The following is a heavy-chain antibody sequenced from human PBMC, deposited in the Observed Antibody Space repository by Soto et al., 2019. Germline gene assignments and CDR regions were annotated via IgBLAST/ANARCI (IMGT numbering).Heavy chain of an antibody. V-gene: IGHV3-23*01. CDR1: GFTFSSYA. CDR3: AKVGDLEWLLYTDAFDI. J-gene: IGHJ3*02. Sequence: GGSLRLSCAASGFTFSSYAMSWVRQAPGKGLEWVSAISGSGGSTYYADSVKGRFTISRDNSKNTLYLQMNSLRAEDTAVYYCAKVGDLEWLLYTDAFDIWGQGTMVTVSS. D-gene: IGHD3-3*01. CDR2: ISGSGGST.